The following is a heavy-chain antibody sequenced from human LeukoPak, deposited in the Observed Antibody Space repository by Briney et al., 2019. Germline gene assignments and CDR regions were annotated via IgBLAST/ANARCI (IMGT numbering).Heavy chain of an antibody. CDR1: GYTLTELP. J-gene: IGHJ4*02. CDR2: FDPEDGET. V-gene: IGHV1-24*01. CDR3: ATDLVGLGIADY. D-gene: IGHD2-15*01. Sequence: ASVKVSCKVSGYTLTELPMHWVRQAPRKGLEWMGGFDPEDGETIYAQKFQGRVTMTEDTSTDTAYMELSSLRSEDTAVYYCATDLVGLGIADYWGQGTLVTVSS.